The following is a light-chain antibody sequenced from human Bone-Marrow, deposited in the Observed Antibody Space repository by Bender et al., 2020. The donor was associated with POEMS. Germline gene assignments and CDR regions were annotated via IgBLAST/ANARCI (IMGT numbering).Light chain of an antibody. CDR3: CLYAGSSTFV. V-gene: IGLV2-14*03. CDR1: SSDVGGYNY. Sequence: QSALTQPASVSGSPGQSIAISCTGTSSDVGGYNYVSWYQQYPGKAPELMIYDVNNRPSGVSNRFSGSKSGNTASLTISGLQAEDEADYYCCLYAGSSTFVFGTGTKVTVL. J-gene: IGLJ1*01. CDR2: DVN.